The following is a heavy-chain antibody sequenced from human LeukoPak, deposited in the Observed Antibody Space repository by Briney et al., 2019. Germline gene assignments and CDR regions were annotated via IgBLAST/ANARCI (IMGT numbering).Heavy chain of an antibody. Sequence: SETLSLTCTVSGGSISSSSYYWGWIRQPPGRGLEWIGIIYYSGSTYYNPSLKSRVTISVDTSKNQFSLKLSSVTAADTAVYYCAAITYYDFWSARSNGAFDIWGQGTMVTVSS. CDR1: GGSISSSSYY. D-gene: IGHD3-3*01. CDR3: AAITYYDFWSARSNGAFDI. J-gene: IGHJ3*02. V-gene: IGHV4-39*01. CDR2: IYYSGST.